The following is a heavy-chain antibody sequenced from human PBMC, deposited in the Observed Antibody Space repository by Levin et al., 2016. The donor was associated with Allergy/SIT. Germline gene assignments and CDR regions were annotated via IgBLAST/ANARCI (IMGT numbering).Heavy chain of an antibody. V-gene: IGHV3-53*01. CDR3: AKDRRDQGRGSGWYVDY. D-gene: IGHD6-19*01. CDR2: IYSGGST. Sequence: GESLKISCAASGFTVSSNYMSWVRQAPGKGLEWVSVIYSGGSTYYADSVKGRFTISRDNSKNTLYLQMNSLRAEDTAVYYCAKDRRDQGRGSGWYVDYWGQGTLVTVSS. J-gene: IGHJ4*02. CDR1: GFTVSSNY.